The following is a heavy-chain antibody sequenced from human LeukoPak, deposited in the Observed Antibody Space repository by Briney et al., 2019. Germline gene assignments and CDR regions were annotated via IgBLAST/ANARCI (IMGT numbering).Heavy chain of an antibody. V-gene: IGHV4-34*01. CDR2: INHSVST. J-gene: IGHJ6*02. Sequence: SETLSLTCAVYGGSFSDYYWSWIRQPPGKGLEWIGEINHSVSTNYNPSLKSRVTISVDTSKNQFSLELSPVTAADTAVYYCARQTSGPDVWGQGTTVTVSS. D-gene: IGHD3-10*01. CDR1: GGSFSDYY. CDR3: ARQTSGPDV.